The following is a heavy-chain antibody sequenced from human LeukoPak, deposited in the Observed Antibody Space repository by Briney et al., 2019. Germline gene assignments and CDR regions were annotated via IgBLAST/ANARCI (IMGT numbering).Heavy chain of an antibody. V-gene: IGHV1-2*02. CDR3: ARVRSFDAFDI. Sequence: ASVKVSCKASGYTFTSYGISWVRQASGQGLEWMGWINPNSGGTNYAQKFQGRVTMTRDTSISTAYMELSRLRSDDTAVYYCARVRSFDAFDIWGQGTMVTVSS. CDR1: GYTFTSYG. D-gene: IGHD3-10*01. CDR2: INPNSGGT. J-gene: IGHJ3*02.